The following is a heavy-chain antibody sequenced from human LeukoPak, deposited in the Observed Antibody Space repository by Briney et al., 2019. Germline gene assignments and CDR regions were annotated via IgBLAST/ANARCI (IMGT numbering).Heavy chain of an antibody. CDR2: IYYSGNT. V-gene: IGHV4-39*07. Sequence: SETLSLTCTVSGGSISSISYYWGWIRQPPGKGLEWIGSIYYSGNTYYNPSLKSRVTISVDTSKNQFSLKLSSVTAADTAVYYCARLLRDGYNWNYFDYWGQGTLVTVSS. CDR3: ARLLRDGYNWNYFDY. D-gene: IGHD5-24*01. CDR1: GGSISSISYY. J-gene: IGHJ4*02.